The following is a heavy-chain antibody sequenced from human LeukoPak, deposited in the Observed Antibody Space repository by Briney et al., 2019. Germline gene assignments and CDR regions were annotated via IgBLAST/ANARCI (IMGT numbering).Heavy chain of an antibody. D-gene: IGHD3-22*01. J-gene: IGHJ4*02. CDR2: IWYDGSNK. CDR3: ARDDYYDSSGYGY. Sequence: GGSPRLSCAASGFTFSSYGMHWVRQAPGKGLEWVAVIWYDGSNKYYADSVKGRFTISRDNSKNTLYLQMNSLRAEDTAVYYCARDDYYDSSGYGYWGQGTLVTVSS. CDR1: GFTFSSYG. V-gene: IGHV3-33*01.